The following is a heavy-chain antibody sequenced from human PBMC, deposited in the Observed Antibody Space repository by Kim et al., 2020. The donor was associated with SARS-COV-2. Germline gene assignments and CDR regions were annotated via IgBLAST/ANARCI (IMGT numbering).Heavy chain of an antibody. V-gene: IGHV1-3*01. J-gene: IGHJ4*02. CDR3: ARAYSSGWYVDY. D-gene: IGHD6-19*01. Sequence: KYSQKFHGRVTFTRDTSATTAYLELSSLRSEDTAVYYCARAYSSGWYVDYWGQGTLVAVSS.